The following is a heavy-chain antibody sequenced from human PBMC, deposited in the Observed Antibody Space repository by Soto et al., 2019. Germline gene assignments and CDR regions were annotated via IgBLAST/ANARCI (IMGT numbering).Heavy chain of an antibody. CDR1: GFSFSDYG. J-gene: IGHJ6*03. D-gene: IGHD1-20*01. CDR2: IWYDGNNK. V-gene: IGHV3-33*01. CDR3: ARGSNNCNSEKFYKYYNMDV. Sequence: QFQLVESGGGVVQPGRSLRLSCAASGFSFSDYGMHWVRQTPGKGLEWVAVIWYDGNNKYYVDSVNGRVTISRDNSKNTLYKPMNSLRAEDTAVYYWARGSNNCNSEKFYKYYNMDVWGQGNTVTVSS.